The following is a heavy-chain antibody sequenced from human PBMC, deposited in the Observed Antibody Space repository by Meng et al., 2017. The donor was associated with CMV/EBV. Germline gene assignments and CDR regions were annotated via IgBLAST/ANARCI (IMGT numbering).Heavy chain of an antibody. CDR3: TTSPPYYDFWSGYFLDY. Sequence: GGSLRLSCAASGFTFSNAWMSWVRQAPGKGLEWVGRIKSKTDSGTTDYAAPVKGRFTISRDDSNNTLYLQMNSLKTEDTAVYYCTTSPPYYDFWSGYFLDYWGQGTLVTVSS. J-gene: IGHJ4*02. V-gene: IGHV3-15*01. D-gene: IGHD3-3*01. CDR2: IKSKTDSGTT. CDR1: GFTFSNAW.